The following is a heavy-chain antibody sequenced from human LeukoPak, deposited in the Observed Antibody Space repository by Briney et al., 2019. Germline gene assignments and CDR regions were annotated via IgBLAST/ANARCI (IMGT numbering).Heavy chain of an antibody. V-gene: IGHV3-7*05. CDR3: TRDFGRIPATAHDY. CDR1: GFTFSNAW. D-gene: IGHD6-13*01. Sequence: GGSLRLCCAASGFTFSNAWMSWVRQAPGKGLEWVAHIKHDGSEQYYVDSVKGRFTISRDNAKNSLYLQMNSLRAEDTAVYYCTRDFGRIPATAHDYWGQGTLVTVSS. J-gene: IGHJ4*02. CDR2: IKHDGSEQ.